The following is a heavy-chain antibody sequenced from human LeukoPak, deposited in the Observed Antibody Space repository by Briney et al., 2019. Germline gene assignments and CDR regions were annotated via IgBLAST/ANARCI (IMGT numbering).Heavy chain of an antibody. V-gene: IGHV3-43*01. CDR3: VKGRRRGYAYGTLES. D-gene: IGHD5-18*01. J-gene: IGHJ4*02. Sequence: GGSLRLSCAASGFTFDYYTMYWVRQGPEKGLEWVSLISMDGVNTFYADSVKGRFTISRDDNKNSLYLQMNGLRTDDTGLYYCVKGRRRGYAYGTLESWGQGTLVTVSS. CDR2: ISMDGVNT. CDR1: GFTFDYYT.